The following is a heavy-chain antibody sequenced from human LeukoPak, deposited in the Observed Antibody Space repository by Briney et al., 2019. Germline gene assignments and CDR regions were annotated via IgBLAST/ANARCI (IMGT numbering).Heavy chain of an antibody. J-gene: IGHJ3*02. Sequence: PGGSLRLSCAASGFTFSSYAMHWVRQAPGKGLEWVAVISYDGSNKYYADSVKGRSTISRDNSKNTLYLQMNSLRAEDTAVYYCARDASEGYSSTQDTDDAFDIWGQGTMVTVSS. D-gene: IGHD6-19*01. V-gene: IGHV3-30-3*01. CDR3: ARDASEGYSSTQDTDDAFDI. CDR2: ISYDGSNK. CDR1: GFTFSSYA.